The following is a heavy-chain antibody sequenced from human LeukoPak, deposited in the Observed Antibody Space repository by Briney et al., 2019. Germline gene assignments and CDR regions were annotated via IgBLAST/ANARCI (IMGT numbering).Heavy chain of an antibody. D-gene: IGHD3-3*01. J-gene: IGHJ4*02. CDR1: GGSISSGSYY. CDR2: IYTSGSS. CDR3: ARDKWSGFDY. Sequence: SQTLSLTCTVSGGSISSGSYYWSWIRQPAGKGLEWIGRIYTSGSSNYNPSLKSRVTISVDTSKNQVSLKLSSVTAADTAVYYCARDKWSGFDYWGQGTLVTVSS. V-gene: IGHV4-61*02.